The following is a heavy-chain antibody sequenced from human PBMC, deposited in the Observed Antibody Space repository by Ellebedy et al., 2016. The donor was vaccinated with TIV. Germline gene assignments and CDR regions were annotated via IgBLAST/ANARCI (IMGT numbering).Heavy chain of an antibody. Sequence: SVKVSCXASGGTFSSYSITWVRQAPGQGLEWMGAIIPIFGTANYPQKSQGRVTITADESTSTGYMELSSLRSEDTAVYYCARDFLRAPDGSESYNNWFDPWGQGTLVTVSS. J-gene: IGHJ5*02. V-gene: IGHV1-69*13. CDR1: GGTFSSYS. CDR2: IIPIFGTA. D-gene: IGHD3-10*01. CDR3: ARDFLRAPDGSESYNNWFDP.